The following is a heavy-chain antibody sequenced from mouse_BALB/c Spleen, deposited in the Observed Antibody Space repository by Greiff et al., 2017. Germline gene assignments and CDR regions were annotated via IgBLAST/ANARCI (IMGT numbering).Heavy chain of an antibody. Sequence: VQLKESGPELVKPGASVKMSCKASGYTFTSYVMHWVKQKPGQGLEWIGYINPYNDGTKYNEKFKGKATLTSDKSSSTAYMELSSLTSEDSAVYYCARELRLRDSYAMDYWGQGTSVTVSS. J-gene: IGHJ4*01. CDR3: ARELRLRDSYAMDY. D-gene: IGHD1-2*01. CDR1: GYTFTSYV. V-gene: IGHV1-14*01. CDR2: INPYNDGT.